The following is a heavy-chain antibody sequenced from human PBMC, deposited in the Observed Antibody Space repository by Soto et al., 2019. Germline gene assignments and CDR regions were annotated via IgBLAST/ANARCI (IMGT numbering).Heavy chain of an antibody. CDR2: ISGSGGST. D-gene: IGHD2-2*01. V-gene: IGHV3-23*01. J-gene: IGHJ3*02. CDR3: AKDRKDIVVVPAALHDAFDI. CDR1: GFTFSSYA. Sequence: GGSLILSCAASGFTFSSYAMSWVRQAPGKGLEWVSAISGSGGSTYYADSVKGRFTISRDNSKNTLYLQMNSLRAEDTAVYYCAKDRKDIVVVPAALHDAFDIWGQGTMVTVSS.